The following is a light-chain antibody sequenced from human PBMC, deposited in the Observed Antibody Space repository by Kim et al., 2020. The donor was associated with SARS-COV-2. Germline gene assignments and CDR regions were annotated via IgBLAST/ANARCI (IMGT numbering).Light chain of an antibody. CDR3: SAWDSSISYWV. V-gene: IGLV10-54*01. CDR1: SKEVGHQG. J-gene: IGLJ3*02. Sequence: QAATLTCTEDSKEVGHQGAGWLQQHHCQPPKVLPLWYTNQRPWNSGGLSASRAGSTASLTITGLQPEDEGDYYCSAWDSSISYWVFGRGTQLAVL. CDR2: WYT.